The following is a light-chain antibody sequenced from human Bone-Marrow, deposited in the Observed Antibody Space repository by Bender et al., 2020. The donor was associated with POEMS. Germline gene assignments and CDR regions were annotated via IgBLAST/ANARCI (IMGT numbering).Light chain of an antibody. CDR3: QSGDSSATFVV. Sequence: LTQPPSLSVAPGQTATLTCGGIKIERKNVHWYQQKSGHSPVLVLHDDIDRPSGIPDRFSGSSSGTTVTLTINGVQAEDEADYYCQSGDSSATFVVFGGGTKLTVL. J-gene: IGLJ2*01. CDR1: KIERKN. CDR2: DDI. V-gene: IGLV3-25*03.